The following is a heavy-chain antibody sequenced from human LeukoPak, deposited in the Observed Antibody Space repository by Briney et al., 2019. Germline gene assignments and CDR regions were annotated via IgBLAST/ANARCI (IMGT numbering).Heavy chain of an antibody. J-gene: IGHJ5*02. D-gene: IGHD3-3*01. CDR1: GGSISSGSYY. CDR3: ARGLGDFWSGFLQNWFDP. Sequence: PSETLSLTCTVSGGSISSGSYYWSWIRQPAGKGLEWIGRIYTSGSTNYNPSLKSRVTISVDTSKNQFSLKLSSVTAADTAAYYCARGLGDFWSGFLQNWFDPWGQGTLVTVSS. CDR2: IYTSGST. V-gene: IGHV4-61*02.